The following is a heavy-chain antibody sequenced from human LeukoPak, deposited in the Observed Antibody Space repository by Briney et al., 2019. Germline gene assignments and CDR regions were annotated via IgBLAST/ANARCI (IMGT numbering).Heavy chain of an antibody. J-gene: IGHJ6*03. D-gene: IGHD6-13*01. CDR1: GGSISSYY. CDR2: IYHSGST. Sequence: PSETLSLTCTVSGGSISSYYWSWIRQPPGKGLEWIGSIYHSGSTYYNPSLKSRVTISVDTSKNQFSLKLSSVTAADTAVYYCARVNYSSSWYSGYYYYYMDVWGKGTTVTVSS. CDR3: ARVNYSSSWYSGYYYYYMDV. V-gene: IGHV4-38-2*02.